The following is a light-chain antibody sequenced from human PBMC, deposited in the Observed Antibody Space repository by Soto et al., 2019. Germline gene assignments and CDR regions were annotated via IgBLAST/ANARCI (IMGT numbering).Light chain of an antibody. CDR1: QGISSW. Sequence: DIQMTQSPSSVSASVGDRVTITCRASQGISSWLAWHQQKPGKAPKLLIYGASTLSSGVPSRFSGSGSGTDFNLTISSLQPEDFATYYCQQANSFPWTFGQGTKVEIK. CDR2: GAS. J-gene: IGKJ1*01. V-gene: IGKV1-12*01. CDR3: QQANSFPWT.